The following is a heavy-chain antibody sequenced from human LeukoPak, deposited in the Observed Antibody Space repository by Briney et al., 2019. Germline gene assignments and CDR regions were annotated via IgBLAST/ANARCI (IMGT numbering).Heavy chain of an antibody. J-gene: IGHJ6*03. D-gene: IGHD1-26*01. CDR1: GGSISSYY. V-gene: IGHV4-4*07. Sequence: SETLSLTCTVSGGSISSYYWSWIRQPAGKGLEWSGRIYTSGSTNYNPSLKSRVTISVDTSKNQFSLKLSSVTAADTAVYYCARVGDVSGYYYYMDVWGRGTTVTVSS. CDR3: ARVGDVSGYYYYMDV. CDR2: IYTSGST.